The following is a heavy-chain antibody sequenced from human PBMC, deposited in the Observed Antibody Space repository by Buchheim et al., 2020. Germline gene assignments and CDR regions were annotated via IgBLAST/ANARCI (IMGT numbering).Heavy chain of an antibody. CDR2: ISYDGSEK. CDR1: GFIFSTYD. D-gene: IGHD6-19*01. CDR3: AKEDMAVAAD. V-gene: IGHV3-30*18. Sequence: QVQLVESGGGVVQPGRSLRLSCAASGFIFSTYDMHWVRQAPGKGLEWVTVISYDGSEKHYADSVKGRFTISRDNSKNTVYLQMNSLRVEDTAIYYCAKEDMAVAADWGQGTL. J-gene: IGHJ4*02.